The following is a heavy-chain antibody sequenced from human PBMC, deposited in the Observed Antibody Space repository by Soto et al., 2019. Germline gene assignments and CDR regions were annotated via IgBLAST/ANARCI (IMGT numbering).Heavy chain of an antibody. CDR1: GDSVSSNSAA. CDR2: TYYRSKWYN. V-gene: IGHV6-1*01. J-gene: IGHJ6*02. D-gene: IGHD2-8*01. CDR3: ARVRSIRRRMLYDYYGMEV. Sequence: PSQTLSLTCAISGDSVSSNSAAWNWIRQSPSRGLEWLGRTYYRSKWYNDYAVSVKSRITINPDTSKNQFSLQLNSVTPEDTAVYYCARVRSIRRRMLYDYYGMEVWGQGTTVTVSS.